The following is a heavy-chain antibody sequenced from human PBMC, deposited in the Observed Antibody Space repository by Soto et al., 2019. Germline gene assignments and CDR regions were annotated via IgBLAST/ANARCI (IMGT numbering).Heavy chain of an antibody. Sequence: HGGSLGLSCAASGLGFSSYSMNWVRKSPGKGLEWVSYISSSSSTIYYADSVKGRFTISRDNAKNSLYLQMISLRAEDTAVYYCARARSTGIGFALEYWGQGTLVTVSS. CDR2: ISSSSSTI. D-gene: IGHD3-10*01. CDR1: GLGFSSYS. CDR3: ARARSTGIGFALEY. J-gene: IGHJ4*02. V-gene: IGHV3-48*01.